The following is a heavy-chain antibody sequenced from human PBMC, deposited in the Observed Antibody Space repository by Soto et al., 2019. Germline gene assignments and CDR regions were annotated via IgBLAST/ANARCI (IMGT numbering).Heavy chain of an antibody. V-gene: IGHV1-69*08. Sequence: QVQLVQSGAEVKKPGSSVKVSCKASGGTFSNYTITWVRQAPGQGREWMGRIIPILDIANYAKKFQGRVTMTADKSTSTAYMELSSLRSEDTAVYYCARDVGLGPVTVSTHVDYWGQGTLVIVSS. CDR2: IIPILDIA. D-gene: IGHD4-17*01. CDR1: GGTFSNYT. J-gene: IGHJ4*02. CDR3: ARDVGLGPVTVSTHVDY.